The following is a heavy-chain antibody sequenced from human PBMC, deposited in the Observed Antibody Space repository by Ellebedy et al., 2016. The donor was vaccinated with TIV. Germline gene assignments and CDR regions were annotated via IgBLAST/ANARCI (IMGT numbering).Heavy chain of an antibody. J-gene: IGHJ3*02. Sequence: ASVKVSCXASGYIFTNYDINWVRQATGQGLEWMGWMNPNNGNTGYAQRFQGRVALTRDTSINTAYMELSSLRSEDTAVYYCARGPRGWDVAGVAFNIWGQGTMVTVSS. CDR1: GYIFTNYD. CDR3: ARGPRGWDVAGVAFNI. D-gene: IGHD1-26*01. CDR2: MNPNNGNT. V-gene: IGHV1-8*01.